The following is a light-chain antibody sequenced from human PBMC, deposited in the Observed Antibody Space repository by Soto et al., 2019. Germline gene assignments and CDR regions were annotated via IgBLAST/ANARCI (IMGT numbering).Light chain of an antibody. CDR1: SSDVGGYNY. J-gene: IGLJ2*01. Sequence: QYALTQPASVSGSPGQSVTISCTGTSSDVGGYNYVSWYQQHPDKAPKLIIFEVSNRPSGVSNRFSGSKSGNTASLTISGLEAEDEADYHCSSYTASLTVVFGGGTKLTVL. V-gene: IGLV2-14*01. CDR3: SSYTASLTVV. CDR2: EVS.